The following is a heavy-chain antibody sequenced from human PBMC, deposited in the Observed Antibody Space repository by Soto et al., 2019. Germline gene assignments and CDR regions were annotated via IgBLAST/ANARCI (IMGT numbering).Heavy chain of an antibody. J-gene: IGHJ4*02. CDR2: MTSDMRTI. CDR1: GFTFSVYS. Sequence: EVQLVESGGGLVQPGGSLRLSCAASGFTFSVYSMNWIRQAPGKGLQWVSYMTSDMRTIRYADSVKGRFTISRDNAKNLVYLQMTSLRDEDTAVYYCARSVEGHFDYWGQGALVTVS. V-gene: IGHV3-48*02. D-gene: IGHD6-19*01. CDR3: ARSVEGHFDY.